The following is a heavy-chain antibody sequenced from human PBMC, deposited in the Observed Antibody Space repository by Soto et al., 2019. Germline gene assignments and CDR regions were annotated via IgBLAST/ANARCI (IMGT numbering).Heavy chain of an antibody. CDR1: GFTFSSYA. CDR2: ISGSGGST. J-gene: IGHJ6*03. Sequence: GGSLRLSCAASGFTFSSYAMSWVRQAPGKGLEWVSAISGSGGSTYYADSVKGRFTISRDNSKNTLYLQMNSLRAEDTAVYYCARKYGSGIYYYMDVWGKGTTVTVSS. CDR3: ARKYGSGIYYYMDV. V-gene: IGHV3-23*01. D-gene: IGHD3-10*01.